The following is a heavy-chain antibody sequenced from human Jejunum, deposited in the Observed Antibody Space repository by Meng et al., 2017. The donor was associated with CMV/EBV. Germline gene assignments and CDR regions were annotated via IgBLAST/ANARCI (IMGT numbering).Heavy chain of an antibody. CDR1: GGSISTYY. J-gene: IGHJ4*02. CDR2: NYYSGST. V-gene: IGHV4-59*08. D-gene: IGHD3-16*02. Sequence: QLWRRESGPGLVKPSETLSLTCAVSGGSISTYYWSWVRQPPGKGLEWIGNNYYSGSTNYNPSLASRVTISVDSSKNQFSLKLSSVTAADTAVYYCARHQNGGTYPLDYWGQGTLVTVSS. CDR3: ARHQNGGTYPLDY.